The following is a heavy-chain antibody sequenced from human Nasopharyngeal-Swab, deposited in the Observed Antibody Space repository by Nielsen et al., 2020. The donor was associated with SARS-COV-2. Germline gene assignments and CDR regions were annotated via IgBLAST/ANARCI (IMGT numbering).Heavy chain of an antibody. Sequence: ASVKVSCKGSGYSFTSYWIGWVRQMPGKGLEWMGIIYPGDSDTRYSPSFQGQVTISADKSISTAYLQWSSLKASDTAMYYCARRPTNGDYGAYGMDVWGQGTTVTVSS. V-gene: IGHV5-51*01. D-gene: IGHD4-17*01. CDR1: GYSFTSYW. J-gene: IGHJ6*02. CDR3: ARRPTNGDYGAYGMDV. CDR2: IYPGDSDT.